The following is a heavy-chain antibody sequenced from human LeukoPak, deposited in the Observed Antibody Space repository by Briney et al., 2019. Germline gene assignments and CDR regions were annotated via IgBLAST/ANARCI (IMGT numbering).Heavy chain of an antibody. J-gene: IGHJ6*02. CDR2: IKRKTDGGTI. V-gene: IGHV3-15*01. CDR1: GFTFSNAL. CDR3: TTYDYGDYYFFYGMDV. D-gene: IGHD4-17*01. Sequence: PGGSLRLSCAASGFTFSNALMSWVRQVPGKGLEWVGRIKRKTDGGTIDYGAAVKGRFTISRDDSKNTLYLQMDSLKSEDTAVYYCTTYDYGDYYFFYGMDVWGQGTTVTVSS.